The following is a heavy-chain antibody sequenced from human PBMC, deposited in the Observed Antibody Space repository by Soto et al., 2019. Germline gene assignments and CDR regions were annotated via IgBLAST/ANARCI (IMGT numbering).Heavy chain of an antibody. V-gene: IGHV4-59*12. J-gene: IGHJ5*02. CDR1: GGSISSYY. CDR3: AREHQGVPAVAGTLGPESNWFDP. Sequence: SETLSLTCTVSGGSISSYYWSWIRQPPGKGLEWIGYIYYSGSTNYNPSLKSRVTISVDTSKNQFSLKLSSVTAADTAVYYCAREHQGVPAVAGTLGPESNWFDPWGQGTLVTVSS. CDR2: IYYSGST. D-gene: IGHD6-19*01.